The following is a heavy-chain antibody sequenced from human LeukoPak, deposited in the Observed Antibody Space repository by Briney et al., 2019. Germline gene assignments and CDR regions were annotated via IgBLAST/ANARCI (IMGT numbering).Heavy chain of an antibody. CDR3: ARGYSHPDY. Sequence: PLETLSLTCTVSGGFISSYYWSWIRQPPGKGLEWIGYIYNSGSTNYNPSLKSRVTISLDTSKNQVSLKLRSVTAADTAVYYCARGYSHPDYWGQGTLVTVSS. CDR1: GGFISSYY. D-gene: IGHD5-18*01. J-gene: IGHJ4*02. V-gene: IGHV4-59*01. CDR2: IYNSGST.